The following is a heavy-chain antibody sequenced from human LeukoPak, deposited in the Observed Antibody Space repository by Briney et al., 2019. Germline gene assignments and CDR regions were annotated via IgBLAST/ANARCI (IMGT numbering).Heavy chain of an antibody. V-gene: IGHV1-69*13. J-gene: IGHJ6*02. CDR3: ARTDSAAGTREYYYYGMDV. Sequence: VASVKVSCKASGGTFSSYAISWVRQAPGQGLEWMGGIIPIFGTANYAQKFQGRVTITADESTSTAYMELSSLRSEDTAVYYCARTDSAAGTREYYYYGMDVWGQGTTVTVSS. CDR1: GGTFSSYA. D-gene: IGHD6-13*01. CDR2: IIPIFGTA.